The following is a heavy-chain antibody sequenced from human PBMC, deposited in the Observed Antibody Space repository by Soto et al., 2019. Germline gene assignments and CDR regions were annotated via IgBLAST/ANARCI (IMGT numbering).Heavy chain of an antibody. CDR3: AKDYCSSTSCLFDY. CDR1: GFTFSSYA. CDR2: ISGSGGST. V-gene: IGHV3-23*01. Sequence: LRLSCAASGFTFSSYAMSWVRQAPGKGLEWVSAISGSGGSTYYADSVKGRFTISRDNSKNTLYLQMNSLRAEDTAVYYCAKDYCSSTSCLFDYWGQGTLVTVSS. D-gene: IGHD2-2*01. J-gene: IGHJ4*02.